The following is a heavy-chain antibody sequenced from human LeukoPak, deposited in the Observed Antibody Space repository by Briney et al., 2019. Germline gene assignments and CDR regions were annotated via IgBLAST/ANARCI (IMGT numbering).Heavy chain of an antibody. CDR2: IRGSGGST. CDR1: GFTFSTYA. V-gene: IGHV3-23*01. Sequence: GGSLRLSCAASGFTFSTYAMTWVRQAPGKGLEWVSGIRGSGGSTYYADSVKGRFTISRDISKNTLYLQMNSLRAEDTALYYCAKKIHYADYDYYYGMDVWGQGTTVTVSS. CDR3: AKKIHYADYDYYYGMDV. J-gene: IGHJ6*02. D-gene: IGHD4-17*01.